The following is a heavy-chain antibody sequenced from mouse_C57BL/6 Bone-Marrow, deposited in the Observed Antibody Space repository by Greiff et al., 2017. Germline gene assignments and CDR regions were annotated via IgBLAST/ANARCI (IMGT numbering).Heavy chain of an antibody. D-gene: IGHD1-1*01. CDR3: ARRGYGSSYDAMDY. CDR1: GYTFTSYW. V-gene: IGHV1-55*01. J-gene: IGHJ4*01. Sequence: QVQLQQPGAELVKPGASVKMSCKASGYTFTSYWITWVKQRPGQGLEWIGDIYPGSGSTNYNEKFKSKATVTVDTSSSTAYMQLSSLTSEDSAVYYCARRGYGSSYDAMDYWGQGTSVTVSS. CDR2: IYPGSGST.